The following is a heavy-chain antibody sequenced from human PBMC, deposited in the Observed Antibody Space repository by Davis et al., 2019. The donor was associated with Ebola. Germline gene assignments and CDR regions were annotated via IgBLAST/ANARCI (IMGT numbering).Heavy chain of an antibody. Sequence: GESLKISCVVSGFTFRNYDMNWFRQAPGKGLEWVSSISSSSSFIFYADSVKGRFTISRDNAKNTLYLQMNSLRAEDTAVYYCARKSYYYDSSGYYYYFDYWGQGTLVTVSS. D-gene: IGHD3-22*01. J-gene: IGHJ4*02. CDR2: ISSSSSFI. CDR3: ARKSYYYDSSGYYYYFDY. V-gene: IGHV3-21*01. CDR1: GFTFRNYD.